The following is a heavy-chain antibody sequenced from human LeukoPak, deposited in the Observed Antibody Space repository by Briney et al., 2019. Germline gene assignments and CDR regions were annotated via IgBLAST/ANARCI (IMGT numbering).Heavy chain of an antibody. J-gene: IGHJ5*02. D-gene: IGHD6-19*01. CDR1: GFTFSDYY. V-gene: IGHV3-11*01. CDR3: ARECPVAGTDWFDP. CDR2: ISSSGSTI. Sequence: GGSLRLSCAASGFTFSDYYMSWIRQAPGKGLEWVSYISSSGSTIYYADSVKGRFTISRDNAKNSLYLQMNSLRAEDTAVYYCARECPVAGTDWFDPWGQGTLVTVSS.